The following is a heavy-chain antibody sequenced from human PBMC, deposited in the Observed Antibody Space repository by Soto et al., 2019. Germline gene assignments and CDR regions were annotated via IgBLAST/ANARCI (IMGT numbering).Heavy chain of an antibody. CDR3: SRGILV. CDR2: ISYGGTT. CDR1: GGSMNSGGYC. D-gene: IGHD2-15*01. Sequence: QVQLQESGPGLVKPSQTLSLTCTVSGGSMNSGGYCWSWIRQHPGVGLEWIGCISYGGTTSYNPSLKSRVIITVDTSKNQFSLKLTSVTAADPAVYYCSRGILVWGQGTLITVSS. V-gene: IGHV4-31*03. J-gene: IGHJ4*02.